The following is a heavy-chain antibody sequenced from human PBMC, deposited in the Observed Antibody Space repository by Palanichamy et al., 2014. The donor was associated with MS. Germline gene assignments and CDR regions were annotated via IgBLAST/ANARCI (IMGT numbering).Heavy chain of an antibody. CDR1: GGSMSQSSW. Sequence: QVQLQESGPGLVKPSGTMSLICAVSGGSMSQSSWWSWVRQAPGKGLEWIAEINHSGSTKYNPSLRTRVTVSVDWSKNQFFLTLFSVTAADTAIYYCANISAVSAVWGPGILVTVSA. V-gene: IGHV4-4*02. CDR3: ANISAVSAV. J-gene: IGHJ4*02. CDR2: INHSGST. D-gene: IGHD3-10*01.